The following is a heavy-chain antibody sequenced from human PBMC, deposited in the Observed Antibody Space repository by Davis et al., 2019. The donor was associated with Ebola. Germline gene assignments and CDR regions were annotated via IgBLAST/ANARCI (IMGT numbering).Heavy chain of an antibody. J-gene: IGHJ4*02. D-gene: IGHD6-13*01. CDR1: GFTFSSYG. CDR3: AKDPSLESSSE. V-gene: IGHV3-30*18. Sequence: GGSLRLSCAASGFTFSSYGMHWVRQAPGKGLEWVAVISYDGSNKYYADSVKGRFTISRDNSKKTLYLQMNSLRAEDTAVYYCAKDPSLESSSEWGQGTLVTVSS. CDR2: ISYDGSNK.